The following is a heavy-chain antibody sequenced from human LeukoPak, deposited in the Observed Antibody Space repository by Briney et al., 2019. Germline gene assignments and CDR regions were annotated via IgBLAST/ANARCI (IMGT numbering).Heavy chain of an antibody. CDR3: ARDGGQYQLLSYFDY. D-gene: IGHD2-2*01. Sequence: GSLLLSCAASGFTFSSYSMNWVRQAPGKGPEWVSSISSGNNYIYYADSVKGRFAISRDNSQNSLFLQMNSLRAEDTAVYYCARDGGQYQLLSYFDYWGQGTLVIVSS. J-gene: IGHJ4*02. CDR1: GFTFSSYS. V-gene: IGHV3-21*01. CDR2: ISSGNNYI.